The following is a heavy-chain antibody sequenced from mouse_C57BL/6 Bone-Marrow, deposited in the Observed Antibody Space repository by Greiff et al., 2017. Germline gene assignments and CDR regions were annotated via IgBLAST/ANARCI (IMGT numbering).Heavy chain of an antibody. CDR2: IWSGGST. CDR1: GFSLTSYG. Sequence: QVQLKESGPGLVQPSQSLSITCTVSGFSLTSYGVHWVRQSPGKGLEWLGVIWSGGSTDYNAAFISSLSISKDNHNSQLFFKMNSLQADDTAIYYCARRPYDYDVYYYAMDYWGQGTSVTVSS. V-gene: IGHV2-2*01. D-gene: IGHD2-4*01. J-gene: IGHJ4*01. CDR3: ARRPYDYDVYYYAMDY.